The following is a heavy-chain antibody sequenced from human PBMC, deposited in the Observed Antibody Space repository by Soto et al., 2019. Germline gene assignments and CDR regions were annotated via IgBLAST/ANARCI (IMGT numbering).Heavy chain of an antibody. D-gene: IGHD2-2*01. Sequence: QVQLVQSGGEVKRPGASVKVSCKTSGYTFSNYDITWVRQAPGQPLEWLGWISLYSDGTNYAQKFQGRVSMTTDTSTTTAYMELRSLRYDDTAVYYCARVVPGAEAWFGPWGQGTLVTVSS. V-gene: IGHV1-18*01. J-gene: IGHJ5*02. CDR2: ISLYSDGT. CDR1: GYTFSNYD. CDR3: ARVVPGAEAWFGP.